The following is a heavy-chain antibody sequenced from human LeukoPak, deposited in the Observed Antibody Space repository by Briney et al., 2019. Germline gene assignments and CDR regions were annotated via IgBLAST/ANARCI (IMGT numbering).Heavy chain of an antibody. CDR1: GFTFSSYA. J-gene: IGHJ4*02. D-gene: IGHD3-22*01. CDR2: ISGSGGST. V-gene: IGHV3-23*01. CDR3: AKLGPDYYDSRGYCDY. Sequence: PGGSLRLSCAASGFTFSSYAMSWVRQAPGKGLEWVSAISGSGGSTYYADSVKGRFTISRDNSKNTLYLQMNSLRAEDTAVYYCAKLGPDYYDSRGYCDYWGQGTLVTVSS.